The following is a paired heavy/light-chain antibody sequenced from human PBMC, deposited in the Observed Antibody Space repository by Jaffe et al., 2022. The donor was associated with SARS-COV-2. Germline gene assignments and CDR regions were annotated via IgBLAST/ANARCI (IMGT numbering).Heavy chain of an antibody. J-gene: IGHJ4*02. CDR1: GYSFASYW. CDR3: ARPKRGSYYYFDY. CDR2: IYTGDSDT. V-gene: IGHV5-51*01. Sequence: EVQLVQSGAEVKKPGESLKISCKGSGYSFASYWIAWVRQMPGKGLEWMGIIYTGDSDTRYSPSFQGQVTISADTSISTAYLQWSSLKASDTAIYYCARPKRGSYYYFDYWGQGTLVTVSS. D-gene: IGHD1-26*01.
Light chain of an antibody. J-gene: IGKJ3*01. CDR2: DAS. V-gene: IGKV1-33*01. Sequence: DIQMTQSPSSLSASVGDRVTITCQASQDISNYLNWYQQKPGKAPKLLIYDASNLETGVPSRFSGSGSGTDFSFTITSLQPEDFATYYCQHHTTLPLTFGPGTKVDIK. CDR3: QHHTTLPLT. CDR1: QDISNY.